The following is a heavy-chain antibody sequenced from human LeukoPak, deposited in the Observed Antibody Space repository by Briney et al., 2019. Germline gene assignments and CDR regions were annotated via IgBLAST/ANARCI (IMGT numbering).Heavy chain of an antibody. J-gene: IGHJ4*02. CDR1: GYTFTDYY. Sequence: ASVKVSCKASGYTFTDYYLHWVRQAPGQGFEWMGWINPNNGDTNYAQKFQGRVTMTRDTSISTAHMEMSRLRSDDTAVYYCARANFRYCGSTTCLFDYWGQGTLVTVSS. D-gene: IGHD2-2*01. CDR2: INPNNGDT. V-gene: IGHV1-2*02. CDR3: ARANFRYCGSTTCLFDY.